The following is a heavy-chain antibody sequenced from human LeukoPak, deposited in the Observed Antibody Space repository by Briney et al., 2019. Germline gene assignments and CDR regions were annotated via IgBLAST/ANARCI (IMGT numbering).Heavy chain of an antibody. CDR1: GGSISGNY. D-gene: IGHD3-3*01. CDR3: AKDLPQSDYDFWSGYYVH. Sequence: SETLSLTCTVSGGSISGNYWSWIRQPPAKGLEWIGYMYYSGNANYNPSFKSRVTISVDTSKNQFSLNLSSVTAADTAVYYCAKDLPQSDYDFWSGYYVHWGQGTLVTVSS. CDR2: MYYSGNA. J-gene: IGHJ4*02. V-gene: IGHV4-59*01.